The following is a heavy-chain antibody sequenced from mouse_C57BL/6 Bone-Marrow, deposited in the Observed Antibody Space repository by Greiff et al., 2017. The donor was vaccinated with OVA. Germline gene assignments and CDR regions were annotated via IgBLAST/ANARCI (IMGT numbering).Heavy chain of an antibody. J-gene: IGHJ4*01. Sequence: DVQLQESGGGLVQSGRSLRLSCATSGFTFSDFYMEWVRQAPGQGLEWIAASRHKANDYTTEYSASVKGRFIVSRDTSQSILYLQMNGLRAEDTAIYYCARDGITPMDYWGQGTSVTVSS. CDR2: SRHKANDYTT. CDR3: ARDGITPMDY. V-gene: IGHV7-1*01. D-gene: IGHD1-2*01. CDR1: GFTFSDFY.